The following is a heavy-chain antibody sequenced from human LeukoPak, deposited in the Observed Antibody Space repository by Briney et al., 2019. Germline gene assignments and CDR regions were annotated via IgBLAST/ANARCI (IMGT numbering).Heavy chain of an antibody. Sequence: SETLSLTCTVSGDSISSYYWSWIRQPPGRGMEWIGYIFYSGSTNYNPSLKSRVTISVDTSKSQFSLKLSSVTAADTAVYYCARGIGLRYFDWTFDYWGQGTLVTVSS. CDR2: IFYSGST. D-gene: IGHD3-9*01. CDR1: GDSISSYY. J-gene: IGHJ4*02. V-gene: IGHV4-59*01. CDR3: ARGIGLRYFDWTFDY.